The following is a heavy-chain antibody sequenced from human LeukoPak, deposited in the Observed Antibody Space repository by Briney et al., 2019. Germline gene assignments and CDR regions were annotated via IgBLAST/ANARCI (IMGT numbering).Heavy chain of an antibody. CDR3: AKSFQYNWSDGAFDY. D-gene: IGHD1-1*01. CDR1: GGSISSSSYY. V-gene: IGHV4-39*01. Sequence: SETLSLTCTVSGGSISSSSYYWGWIRQPPGKGLEWIGSIYYSGSTYYNPSLKSRVTISVDTSKNQFSLKLSSVTAADTAVYYCAKSFQYNWSDGAFDYWGQGTLVTVSS. J-gene: IGHJ4*02. CDR2: IYYSGST.